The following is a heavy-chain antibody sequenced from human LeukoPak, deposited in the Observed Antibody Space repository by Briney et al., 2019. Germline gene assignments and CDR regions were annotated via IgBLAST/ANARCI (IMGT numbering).Heavy chain of an antibody. CDR3: ARDSPIIFSAAADHYGMDV. J-gene: IGHJ6*02. D-gene: IGHD6-13*01. CDR2: IYISGST. CDR1: GGSISSYY. V-gene: IGHV4-4*07. Sequence: PSETLSFTATVSGGSISSYYWSWIGQPAGQGREWIGRIYISGSTNYNPSLKSRDPMSVGPSKSHFSLKLSSVTAADTAVYYDARDSPIIFSAAADHYGMDVWGQGTTVTVSS.